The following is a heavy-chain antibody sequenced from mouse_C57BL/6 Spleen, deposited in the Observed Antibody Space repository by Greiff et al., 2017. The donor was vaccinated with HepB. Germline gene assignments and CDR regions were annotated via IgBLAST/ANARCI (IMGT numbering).Heavy chain of an antibody. Sequence: QVQLQQPGAELVRPGSSVKLSCKASGYTFTSYWMHWVKQRPIQGLEWIGNIDPSDSETHYNQKFKDKATLTVDKSSSTAYMQLSSLTSEDSAVYYCARWDGNYPYAMDYWGQGTSVTVSS. D-gene: IGHD2-1*01. CDR1: GYTFTSYW. V-gene: IGHV1-52*01. J-gene: IGHJ4*01. CDR3: ARWDGNYPYAMDY. CDR2: IDPSDSET.